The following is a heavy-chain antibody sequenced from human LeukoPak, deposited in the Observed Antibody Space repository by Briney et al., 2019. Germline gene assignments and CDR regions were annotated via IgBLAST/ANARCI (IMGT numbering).Heavy chain of an antibody. V-gene: IGHV1-2*04. J-gene: IGHJ4*02. CDR2: INPNSGGT. CDR3: ASAEGSSGYYSG. D-gene: IGHD3-22*01. Sequence: ASVKVSCKASGYTFTGYYMHWVRQAPGQGLEWMGWINPNSGGTNYAQKFQGWVTMTRNTSISTAYMELSRLRSDDTAVYYCASAEGSSGYYSGWGQGTLVTVSS. CDR1: GYTFTGYY.